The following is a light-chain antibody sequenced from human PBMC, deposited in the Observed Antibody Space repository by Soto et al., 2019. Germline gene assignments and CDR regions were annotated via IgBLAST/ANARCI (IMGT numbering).Light chain of an antibody. CDR2: DVS. CDR3: SSYTTSNTRQIV. J-gene: IGLJ1*01. Sequence: QSALTQPASVSGSPGQSITISCTGTSSDVGGYNYVSWYQQHPGKAPKFMIYDVSNRPSGVSNRFSCSTSGTPASLTISGLQAEDEADYYCSSYTTSNTRQIVFGTGTKVTVL. CDR1: SSDVGGYNY. V-gene: IGLV2-14*01.